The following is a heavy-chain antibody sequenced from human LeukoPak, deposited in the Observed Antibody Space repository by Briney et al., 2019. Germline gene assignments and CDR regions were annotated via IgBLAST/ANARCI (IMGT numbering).Heavy chain of an antibody. D-gene: IGHD2-15*01. Sequence: GGSLRLSCAASGFTFSSYSMNWVRQAPGKGLEWVSYISSSGSTIYYADSVKGRFTISRDNAKNSLYLQMNSLRAEDTAVYYCARDHGYCSGGSCYSKYYYYMDVWGKGTTVTISS. CDR2: ISSSGSTI. CDR3: ARDHGYCSGGSCYSKYYYYMDV. V-gene: IGHV3-48*04. CDR1: GFTFSSYS. J-gene: IGHJ6*03.